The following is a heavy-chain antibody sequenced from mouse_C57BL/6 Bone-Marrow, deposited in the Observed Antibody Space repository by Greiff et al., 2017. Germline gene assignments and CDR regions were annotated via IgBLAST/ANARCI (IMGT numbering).Heavy chain of an antibody. V-gene: IGHV14-4*01. D-gene: IGHD3-3*01. J-gene: IGHJ3*01. CDR3: TKGLRKLFAY. CDR1: GFNIKDDY. Sequence: VQLQQSGAELVRPGASVKLSCTASGFNIKDDYMHWVKQRPEQGLEWIGWIDPENGDTEYASKFQGKATITADTSSNTAYLQLSSLTSEDAAVYCCTKGLRKLFAYWGQGTLVTVSA. CDR2: IDPENGDT.